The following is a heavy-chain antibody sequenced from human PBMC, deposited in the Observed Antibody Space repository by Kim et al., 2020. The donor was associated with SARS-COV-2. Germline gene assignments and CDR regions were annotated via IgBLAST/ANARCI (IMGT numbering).Heavy chain of an antibody. CDR2: INHSGST. V-gene: IGHV4-34*01. D-gene: IGHD2-2*02. CDR1: GGSFSGYY. Sequence: ETLSLTCAVYGGSFSGYYWSWIRQPPGKGLEWIGEINHSGSTNYNPSLKSRVTISVDTYKNQFSLKLSSVTAADTAVYYCARGYAGYCSSTSCYRAGYYYGMDVWGQGTTVTVSS. J-gene: IGHJ6*02. CDR3: ARGYAGYCSSTSCYRAGYYYGMDV.